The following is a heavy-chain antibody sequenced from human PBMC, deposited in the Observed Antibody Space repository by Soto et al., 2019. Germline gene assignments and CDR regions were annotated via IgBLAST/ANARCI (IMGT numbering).Heavy chain of an antibody. J-gene: IGHJ4*02. CDR3: SGGVGDAI. V-gene: IGHV3-7*04. CDR1: GFSFRSDW. D-gene: IGHD1-26*01. Sequence: EDQLVESGGGLVQPGGSLRLTCAVSGFSFRSDWMNWVRQAPGKGLEWVAHTNQDGSEKYYLDSVKGRFTIFRDNAKNGLYLRMNSRRAEDTALYYCSGGVGDAIWGQGTLVTVSS. CDR2: TNQDGSEK.